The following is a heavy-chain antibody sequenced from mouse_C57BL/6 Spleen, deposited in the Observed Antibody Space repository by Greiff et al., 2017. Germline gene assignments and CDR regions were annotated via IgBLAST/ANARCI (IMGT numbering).Heavy chain of an antibody. CDR2: INPSNGGT. Sequence: QVQLQQPGTELVKPGASVKLSCKASGYTFTSYWMHWVKQRPGQGLEWIGNINPSNGGTNYNEKFKSKATLTVEKSSSTAYMQLSSLTSEDSAVYYCARNYYGSSYYAWFAYWGQGTLVTVSA. V-gene: IGHV1-53*01. CDR3: ARNYYGSSYYAWFAY. J-gene: IGHJ3*01. D-gene: IGHD1-1*01. CDR1: GYTFTSYW.